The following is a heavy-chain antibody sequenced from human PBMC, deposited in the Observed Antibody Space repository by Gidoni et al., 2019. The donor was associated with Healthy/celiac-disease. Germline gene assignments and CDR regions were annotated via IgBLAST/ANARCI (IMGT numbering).Heavy chain of an antibody. Sequence: EVQLVESGGGLVQPGGSLRLSCAASGFTFSSDWMSWVRQAPGKGLEWVANIKQDGSEKYYVDAVKGRFTISRDNAKNSLYLQMNSLRAEDTAVYYCARENGAVAGSRWYFDYWGQGTLVTVSS. D-gene: IGHD6-19*01. V-gene: IGHV3-7*01. J-gene: IGHJ4*02. CDR1: GFTFSSDW. CDR3: ARENGAVAGSRWYFDY. CDR2: IKQDGSEK.